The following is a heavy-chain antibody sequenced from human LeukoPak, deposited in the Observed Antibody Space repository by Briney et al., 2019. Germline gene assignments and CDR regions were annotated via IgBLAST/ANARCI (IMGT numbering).Heavy chain of an antibody. CDR2: IYYSGST. CDR3: ARVGDGYDVFDI. CDR1: GGSISSSSYY. J-gene: IGHJ3*02. V-gene: IGHV4-39*07. Sequence: SETLSLTCTVSGGSISSSSYYWGWIRQPPGKGLEWIGSIYYSGSTYYNPSLKSRVTISVDTSKNQFSLQLNSVTPEDTAVYYCARVGDGYDVFDIWGQGTMVTVSS. D-gene: IGHD5-24*01.